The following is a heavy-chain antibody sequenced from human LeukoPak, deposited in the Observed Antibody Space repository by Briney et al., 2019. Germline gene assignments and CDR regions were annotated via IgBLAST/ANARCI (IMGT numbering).Heavy chain of an antibody. CDR2: MNPNSGNT. J-gene: IGHJ5*02. CDR1: GYTFTSYG. D-gene: IGHD3-10*01. CDR3: ARGVFGSLRPLTKMNWFDP. V-gene: IGHV1-8*01. Sequence: ASVKVSCKASGYTFTSYGINRVRQATGQGLEWMGWMNPNSGNTGYAQKFQGRVTMTRNTSISTAYMELSSLRSEDTAVYYCARGVFGSLRPLTKMNWFDPWGQGTLVTVSS.